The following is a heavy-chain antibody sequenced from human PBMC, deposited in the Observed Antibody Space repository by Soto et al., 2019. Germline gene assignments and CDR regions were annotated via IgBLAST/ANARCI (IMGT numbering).Heavy chain of an antibody. CDR2: ISYDGSKK. J-gene: IGHJ6*02. CDR3: GNDSRPYYYYYGMDV. CDR1: GFTFSSTG. Sequence: GGSLRLSCAASGFTFSSTGMHWVRPAPGKGLGWVAVISYDGSKKYNADSVKGRVTIPIDNSKNTLYLQMKSLRAEDTAVYYCGNDSRPYYYYYGMDVWGQGTTVTVSS. V-gene: IGHV3-30*18.